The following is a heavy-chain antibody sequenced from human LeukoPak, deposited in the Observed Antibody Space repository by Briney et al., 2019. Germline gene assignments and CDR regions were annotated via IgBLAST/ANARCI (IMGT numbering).Heavy chain of an antibody. CDR3: ARGFGSSWYYFDY. D-gene: IGHD6-13*01. J-gene: IGHJ4*02. CDR1: GGSFSGYY. Sequence: SETLSLTCAVYGGSFSGYYWSWIRQPPMKGLEWIGYISDSGRTNYNPSLRSRVTISVDTSKNQFSLKLTSVTAADTAVYYCARGFGSSWYYFDYWGQGTLVTVSS. CDR2: ISDSGRT. V-gene: IGHV4-59*01.